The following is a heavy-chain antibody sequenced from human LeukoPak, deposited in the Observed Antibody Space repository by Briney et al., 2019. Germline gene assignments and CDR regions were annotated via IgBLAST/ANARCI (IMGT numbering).Heavy chain of an antibody. V-gene: IGHV1-58*02. CDR1: GFTFTSSA. CDR3: AAAPSVAATNNRGNFDY. CDR2: IVVGSGNT. D-gene: IGHD2-15*01. Sequence: GASVTVSCKASGFTFTSSAMQWVRQARGQRLEWIGWIVVGSGNTNYAQKFQERVTITRDMSTSTAYMELSSLRSEDTAVYYCAAAPSVAATNNRGNFDYWGQGTLVTVSS. J-gene: IGHJ4*02.